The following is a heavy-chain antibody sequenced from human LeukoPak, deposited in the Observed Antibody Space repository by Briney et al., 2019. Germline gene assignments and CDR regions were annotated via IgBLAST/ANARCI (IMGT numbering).Heavy chain of an antibody. V-gene: IGHV4-39*01. CDR1: GGSISSSSYY. CDR3: ARLGYYDPDY. CDR2: IYYSGST. D-gene: IGHD3-3*01. Sequence: SETLSLTCTVSGGSISSSSYYWGWIRQPPGKGLEWIGSIYYSGSTYYNPSLKSRVTISVDTSKNQFSLKLSSVTAADTAVYYCARLGYYDPDYWGQGTLVTVSS. J-gene: IGHJ4*02.